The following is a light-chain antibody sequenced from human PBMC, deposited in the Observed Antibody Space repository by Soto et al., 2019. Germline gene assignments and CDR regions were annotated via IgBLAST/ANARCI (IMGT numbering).Light chain of an antibody. J-gene: IGLJ1*01. CDR2: EVS. Sequence: ALTQPPSAYGSFGRSVTISCTGTSSDVGGYNYVSWYQQHPGKAPKLMIYEVSERPSGVPDRFSGSKSGNTASLTVSGLQADDEADYYCSSYSGTNYHYVFGTGTKVTVL. V-gene: IGLV2-8*01. CDR1: SSDVGGYNY. CDR3: SSYSGTNYHYV.